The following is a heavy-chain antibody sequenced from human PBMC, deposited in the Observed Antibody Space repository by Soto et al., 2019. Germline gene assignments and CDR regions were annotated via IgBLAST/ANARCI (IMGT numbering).Heavy chain of an antibody. Sequence: SETLSLPCTDSGGSISSSSYSWGRIRQPPGKGLEWIGCMYYSGRTYYNPSLKSRVTLSVDTSKNQFSLTLSSVTAADTAVYYCARSKEYSGSYSIDYWGQGTLVTVSS. CDR1: GGSISSSSYS. J-gene: IGHJ4*02. CDR2: MYYSGRT. V-gene: IGHV4-39*01. D-gene: IGHD1-26*01. CDR3: ARSKEYSGSYSIDY.